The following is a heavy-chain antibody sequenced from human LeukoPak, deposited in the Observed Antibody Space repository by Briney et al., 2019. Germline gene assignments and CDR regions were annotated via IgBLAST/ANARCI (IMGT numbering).Heavy chain of an antibody. CDR1: GGSISSSY. D-gene: IGHD2-2*01. CDR3: PRVVVVLAGNWFDL. V-gene: IGHV4-59*01. CDR2: IYYSGST. Sequence: SETLSLTCTVSGGSISSSYWSWLRQPPGRGLEWVGYIYYSGSTNYNPSIMSRGTISIHTSKNQFSLKLSSVTAADTAVDYCPRVVVVLAGNWFDLWGQGTLVTVSS. J-gene: IGHJ5*02.